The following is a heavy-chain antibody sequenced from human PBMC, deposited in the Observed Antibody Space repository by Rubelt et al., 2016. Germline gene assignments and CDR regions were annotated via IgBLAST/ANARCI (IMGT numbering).Heavy chain of an antibody. D-gene: IGHD6-6*01. J-gene: IGHJ4*02. Sequence: QVQLVQSGAEVKKPGASVKVSCKASGYTFTSYGISWVRQAPGQGIEWMGWISDYNGNTNYAQKLQGRATMTTDTYTSTAYMELGSLRSGDTAAYYCARYLSIEEDFDYWGQGTLVTVSS. CDR2: ISDYNGNT. V-gene: IGHV1-18*01. CDR1: GYTFTSYG. CDR3: ARYLSIEEDFDY.